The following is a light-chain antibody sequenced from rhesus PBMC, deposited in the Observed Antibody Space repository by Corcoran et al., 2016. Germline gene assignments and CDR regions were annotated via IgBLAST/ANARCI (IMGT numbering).Light chain of an antibody. Sequence: DIQMTQSPSSLSASVGDRVTITCRASQGITNDLAWYQQKPGETPKLLIYEASSLKSGIPSRFCGSGSGTDFSLTISSLQPEDFATYYCQHYYSTPFTFGPGTKLDIK. J-gene: IGKJ3*01. CDR2: EAS. V-gene: IGKV1S17*01. CDR1: QGITND. CDR3: QHYYSTPFT.